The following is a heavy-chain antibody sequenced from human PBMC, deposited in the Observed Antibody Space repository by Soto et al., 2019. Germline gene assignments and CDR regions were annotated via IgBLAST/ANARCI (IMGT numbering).Heavy chain of an antibody. J-gene: IGHJ4*02. CDR1: GYTFTSYY. V-gene: IGHV1-46*01. CDR2: INPSGGST. CDR3: ARDPPLGGWNLTPRGDY. D-gene: IGHD1-7*01. Sequence: WASVKVSCKASGYTFTSYYMHWVRQAPGQGLEWMGIINPSGGSTSYAQKFQGRVTMARDTSTSTVYMELSSLRSEDTAVYYCARDPPLGGWNLTPRGDYWGQGTLVTVSS.